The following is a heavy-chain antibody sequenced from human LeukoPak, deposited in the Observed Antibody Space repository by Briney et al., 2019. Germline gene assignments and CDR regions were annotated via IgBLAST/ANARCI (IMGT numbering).Heavy chain of an antibody. CDR2: IKQDESEK. D-gene: IGHD2-8*01. J-gene: IGHJ4*02. V-gene: IGHV3-7*01. Sequence: GGSLRLSCVASGFTLSSYWMSWVRQAPRKGLEWVANIKQDESEKYYVDSVKGRFTISRDNAKNSLYLQMNSLRAEDTALYYCARGYGQWAYWGQGTLVTVSS. CDR3: ARGYGQWAY. CDR1: GFTLSSYW.